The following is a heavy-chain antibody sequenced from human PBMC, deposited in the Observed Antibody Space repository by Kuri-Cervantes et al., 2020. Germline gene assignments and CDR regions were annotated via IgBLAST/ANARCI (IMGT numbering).Heavy chain of an antibody. D-gene: IGHD5-12*01. Sequence: GGSLRLSCAASGFTFSNAWMSWVRQAPGKGLEWVGRIKSKTDGGTTDYAAPVKGRFTISRDDSKNTLYLQMNSLKTEDTAVYYCTTDTLVPPPGYSGPPRTFDYWGQGTLVTVSS. CDR2: IKSKTDGGTT. V-gene: IGHV3-15*01. CDR1: GFTFSNAW. CDR3: TTDTLVPPPGYSGPPRTFDY. J-gene: IGHJ4*02.